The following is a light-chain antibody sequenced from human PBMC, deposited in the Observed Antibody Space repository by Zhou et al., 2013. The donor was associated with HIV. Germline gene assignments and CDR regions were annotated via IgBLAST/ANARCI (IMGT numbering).Light chain of an antibody. CDR1: QTISNY. Sequence: DIQMTQSPSSLSASAGDRVTITCRASQTISNYLNWYQQKPGKAPTLLIYKASNLQSGVPSRFSGSGSGADFTLTINSLQPEDFATYFCQQSYSVPPTFGQGTKAGDQT. V-gene: IGKV1-39*01. CDR3: QQSYSVPPT. J-gene: IGKJ2*01. CDR2: KAS.